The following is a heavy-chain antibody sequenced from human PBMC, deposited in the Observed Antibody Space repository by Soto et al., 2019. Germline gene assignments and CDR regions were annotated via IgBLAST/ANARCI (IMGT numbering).Heavy chain of an antibody. J-gene: IGHJ6*02. Sequence: SVKVSCKASGGTFSSYAISWVRQAPGQGLEWMGGIIPIFGTANYAQKFQGRVTITADKSTSTAYMELSSLRSEDTAVYYCARDGDYDILTGYYTGGYYYGMDVWGQGTTVTVSS. V-gene: IGHV1-69*06. CDR3: ARDGDYDILTGYYTGGYYYGMDV. CDR1: GGTFSSYA. CDR2: IIPIFGTA. D-gene: IGHD3-9*01.